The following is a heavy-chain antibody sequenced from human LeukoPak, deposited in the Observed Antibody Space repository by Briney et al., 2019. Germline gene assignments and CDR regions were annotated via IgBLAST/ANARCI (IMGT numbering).Heavy chain of an antibody. D-gene: IGHD1-26*01. CDR1: GGSISGSSYY. CDR3: ARLEWELSSHFDY. J-gene: IGHJ4*02. Sequence: SETLSLTCTVSGGSISGSSYYWGWIRQPPGKGLEWIGSIYYSGSTYYNPSLKSRVTISVDTSKNQFSLKLSSVTAADTAVYYCARLEWELSSHFDYWGQGTLVTVSS. CDR2: IYYSGST. V-gene: IGHV4-39*01.